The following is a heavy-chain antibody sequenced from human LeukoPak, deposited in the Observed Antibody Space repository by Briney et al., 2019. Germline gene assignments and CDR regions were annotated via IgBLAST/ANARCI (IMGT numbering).Heavy chain of an antibody. CDR2: IYYSGST. V-gene: IGHV4-39*01. J-gene: IGHJ4*02. D-gene: IGHD2-8*01. CDR3: ARHEATKAHFDY. Sequence: SETLSLTCTVSGASISSYYWSWIRQPPGKGLEWIGSIYYSGSTYYNSSLKSRVTISVDTSKNQFSLKLSSVTAADTAVYYCARHEATKAHFDYWGQGTLVTVSS. CDR1: GASISSYY.